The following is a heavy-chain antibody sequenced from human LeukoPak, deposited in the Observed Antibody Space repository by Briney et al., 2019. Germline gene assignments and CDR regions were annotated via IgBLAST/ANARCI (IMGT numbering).Heavy chain of an antibody. V-gene: IGHV4-61*02. J-gene: IGHJ6*03. D-gene: IGHD3-22*01. Sequence: SETLSLTCTVSGGSISSGSYYWSWIRQPAGKGLEWIGRIYTSGSTNYNPSLKSRVTISVDTSKNQFSLKLSSVTAADTAVYCCARAGPYDSSGYYYQYYYYMDVWGKGTTVTISS. CDR1: GGSISSGSYY. CDR2: IYTSGST. CDR3: ARAGPYDSSGYYYQYYYYMDV.